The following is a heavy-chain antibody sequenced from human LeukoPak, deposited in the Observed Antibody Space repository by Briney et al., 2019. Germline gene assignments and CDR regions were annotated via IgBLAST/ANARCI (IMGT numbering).Heavy chain of an antibody. D-gene: IGHD2-2*01. CDR2: IYTSGST. CDR1: GGSISSYY. Sequence: SETLSLTCTVSGGSISSYYWSWIRQPAGKGLEWIGRIYTSGSTNYNPSLKSRVTMSVDTSKNQFSLKLSSVTAADTAVYYCASVCSSTSCPLDAFDIWGQGTMVTVSS. J-gene: IGHJ3*02. V-gene: IGHV4-4*07. CDR3: ASVCSSTSCPLDAFDI.